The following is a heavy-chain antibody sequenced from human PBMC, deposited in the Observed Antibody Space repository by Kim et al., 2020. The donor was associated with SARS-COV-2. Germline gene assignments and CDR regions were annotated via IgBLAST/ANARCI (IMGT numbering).Heavy chain of an antibody. D-gene: IGHD4-4*01. CDR2: IIPILGIA. CDR1: GGTFSSYT. Sequence: SVKVSCKASGGTFSSYTISWVRQAPGQGLEWMGRIIPILGIANYAQKFQGRVTITADKSTSTAYMELSSLRSEDTAVYYCARDAGDGYSGQAYWGQGTLVTVSS. CDR3: ARDAGDGYSGQAY. J-gene: IGHJ4*02. V-gene: IGHV1-69*04.